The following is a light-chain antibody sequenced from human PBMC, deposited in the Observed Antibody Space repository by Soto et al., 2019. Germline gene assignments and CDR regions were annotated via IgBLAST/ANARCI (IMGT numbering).Light chain of an antibody. CDR3: SSYAGTNKGI. J-gene: IGLJ2*01. Sequence: QSALTQPPSASGSPGQSVTISCTGTSSDLGRYNFVSWYQQHPGKAPKLMIYEVSKRPSGVPVRFSGSKSGNTASLTVSGLQAEDEADYYCSSYAGTNKGIFGGGTKLTVL. CDR2: EVS. CDR1: SSDLGRYNF. V-gene: IGLV2-8*01.